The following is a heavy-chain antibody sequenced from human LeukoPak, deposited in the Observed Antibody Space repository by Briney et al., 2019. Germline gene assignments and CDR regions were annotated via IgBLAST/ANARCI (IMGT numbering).Heavy chain of an antibody. D-gene: IGHD1-26*01. J-gene: IGHJ4*02. V-gene: IGHV3-30*18. Sequence: GRSLRLSCAASGFTFSSYGMHWVRQAPGKGLEGVAVISYDGSNKYYADSVKGRFTISRDNSKNTLYLQMSSLRAEDTAVYYCAKDLGSYPILDYWGQGTLVTVSS. CDR1: GFTFSSYG. CDR3: AKDLGSYPILDY. CDR2: ISYDGSNK.